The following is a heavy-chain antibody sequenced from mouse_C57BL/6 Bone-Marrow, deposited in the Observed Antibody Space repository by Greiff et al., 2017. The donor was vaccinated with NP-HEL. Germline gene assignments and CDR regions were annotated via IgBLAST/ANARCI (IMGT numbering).Heavy chain of an antibody. CDR2: IRSKSSNNAT. J-gene: IGHJ4*01. CDR1: GFTFNTYA. D-gene: IGHD1-1*01. Sequence: DVKLVESGGGLVQPKGSLKLSCAASGFTFNTYAMHWVRQAPGKGLEWVARIRSKSSNNATYYAESVKDRFTISRDDSQSMLYLQMNNLKTEDAAMYYCVRNYYGSSYAMDYWGQGTSVTVSS. CDR3: VRNYYGSSYAMDY. V-gene: IGHV10-3*01.